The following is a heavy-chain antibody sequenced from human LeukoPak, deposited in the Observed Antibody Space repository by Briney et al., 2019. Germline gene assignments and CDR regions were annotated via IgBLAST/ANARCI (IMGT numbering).Heavy chain of an antibody. CDR3: ARENYSGYDPRWFDH. D-gene: IGHD5-12*01. V-gene: IGHV3-48*03. J-gene: IGHJ5*02. Sequence: GGSLRLSCAASGFTFSSYEMNWVRQAPGKGLEWVSYISSSGSTIYYADSVKGRFTISRDNAKNSLYLQMNSLRAEDTAVYYCARENYSGYDPRWFDHWGQGTLVTVSS. CDR1: GFTFSSYE. CDR2: ISSSGSTI.